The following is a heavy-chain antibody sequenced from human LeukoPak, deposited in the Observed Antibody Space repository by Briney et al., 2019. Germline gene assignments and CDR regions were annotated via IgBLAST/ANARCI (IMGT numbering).Heavy chain of an antibody. CDR2: IRHAASNQ. V-gene: IGHV3-30*02. D-gene: IGHD2-2*01. CDR3: SKESSIPWI. Sequence: SLTLSCAASRFSFRHYVMHGLRPAPPKGVEGVDFIRHAASNQYYAHSPKGRFTISRNHSQNPLFPQTNSFGAHDTAVYYCSKESSIPWIWGQGTRVTVSS. CDR1: RFSFRHYV. J-gene: IGHJ3*02.